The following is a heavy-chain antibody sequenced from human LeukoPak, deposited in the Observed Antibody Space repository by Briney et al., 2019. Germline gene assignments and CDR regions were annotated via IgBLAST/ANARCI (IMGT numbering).Heavy chain of an antibody. Sequence: PGGSPRLSCAASGFTFSTYAMTWVRQAPGKGLGWVSTMGTTAGDTYYADSVKGRFTVSRDNSKNTLYLQMSSLRAEDTAVYYCAKYRLSGRRDYDYWGQGILVTVSS. CDR2: MGTTAGDT. D-gene: IGHD3-16*02. V-gene: IGHV3-23*01. CDR1: GFTFSTYA. CDR3: AKYRLSGRRDYDY. J-gene: IGHJ4*02.